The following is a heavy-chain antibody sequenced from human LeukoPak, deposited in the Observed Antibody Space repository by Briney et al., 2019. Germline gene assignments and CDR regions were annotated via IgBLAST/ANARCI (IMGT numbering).Heavy chain of an antibody. CDR1: GFTFSSYA. D-gene: IGHD7-27*01. Sequence: GGSLRLSCAASGFTFSSYAMRWVRQAPGKGLEWVSTINGGGGSTNYADSVKGRFTISRDNSKNTLYLQMNSLRAEDTAVYYCAKDHTWGSAVSYWGQGTLVPVSS. V-gene: IGHV3-23*01. CDR2: INGGGGST. CDR3: AKDHTWGSAVSY. J-gene: IGHJ4*02.